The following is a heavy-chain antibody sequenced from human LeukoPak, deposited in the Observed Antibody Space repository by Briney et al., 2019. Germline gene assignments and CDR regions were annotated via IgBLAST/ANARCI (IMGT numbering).Heavy chain of an antibody. D-gene: IGHD1-14*01. J-gene: IGHJ6*03. CDR1: GFTFSSYG. Sequence: TGGSLRLSCAASGFTFSSYGMSWVRQAPGKGLEWVSAISGSGGSTYYADSVKGRFTISRDNSKNTLYLQMNSLRAEDTAVYYCARGTGVPAPAYYYMDVWGKGTTVTVSS. CDR2: ISGSGGST. V-gene: IGHV3-23*01. CDR3: ARGTGVPAPAYYYMDV.